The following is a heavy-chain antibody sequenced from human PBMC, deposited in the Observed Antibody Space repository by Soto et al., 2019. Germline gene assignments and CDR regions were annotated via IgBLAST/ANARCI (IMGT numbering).Heavy chain of an antibody. Sequence: GSLRLSCAASGFTFSSYWLSWVRQAPGKGLEWVANIKQDRSEKYYVDSVKGRFTISIENAKNSLYLQMNRLRDQDTDVYYCARDSGIAAAGAALYYSEYYRMAGWGRGTTVTVS. CDR3: ARDSGIAAAGAALYYSEYYRMAG. CDR2: IKQDRSEK. V-gene: IGHV3-7*03. J-gene: IGHJ6*02. D-gene: IGHD6-13*01. CDR1: GFTFSSYW.